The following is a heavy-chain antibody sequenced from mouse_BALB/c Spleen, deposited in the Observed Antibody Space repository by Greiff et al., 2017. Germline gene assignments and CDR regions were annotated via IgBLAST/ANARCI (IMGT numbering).Heavy chain of an antibody. D-gene: IGHD2-3*01. Sequence: EVKLQESGAELVKPGASVKLSCTASGFNIKDTYMHWVKQRPEQGLEWIGRIDPANGNTKYDPKFQGKATITADTSSNTAYLQLSSLTSEDTAVYYCARSAYDGYYAWYFDVWGAGTTVTVSS. CDR1: GFNIKDTY. J-gene: IGHJ1*01. V-gene: IGHV14-3*02. CDR2: IDPANGNT. CDR3: ARSAYDGYYAWYFDV.